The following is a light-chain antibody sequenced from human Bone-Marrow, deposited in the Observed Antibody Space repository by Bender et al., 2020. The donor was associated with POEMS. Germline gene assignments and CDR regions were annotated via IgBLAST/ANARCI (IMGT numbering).Light chain of an antibody. V-gene: IGLV2-23*02. J-gene: IGLJ3*02. CDR1: SSDVGYYNL. Sequence: QSALTQPASVSGSPGQSITFSCTGTSSDVGYYNLVSWYQHHPGKAPKLIMYEVTKRPSGISNRFSGSKSGNTASLTISGLQAEDEADYYCSSYAGSSISVFGGGTELTVL. CDR3: SSYAGSSISV. CDR2: EVT.